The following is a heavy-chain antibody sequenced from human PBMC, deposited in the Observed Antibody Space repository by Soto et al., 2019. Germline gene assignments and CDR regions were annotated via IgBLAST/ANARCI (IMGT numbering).Heavy chain of an antibody. D-gene: IGHD3-10*01. CDR1: GFTYTTYT. V-gene: IGHV3-30*19. J-gene: IGHJ5*02. CDR3: ARLVSGNYYMVS. CDR2: ISYDGNNK. Sequence: GGSLRLSCAASGFTYTTYTMHWVRQAPGKGLEWVAVISYDGNNKFYADSVKGRFTISRDSTKQTLYLQMTSLRPDDTAMYYCARLVSGNYYMVSWGQGTLVTVSS.